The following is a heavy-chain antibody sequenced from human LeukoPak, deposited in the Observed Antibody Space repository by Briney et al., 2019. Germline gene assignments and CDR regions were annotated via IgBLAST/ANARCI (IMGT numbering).Heavy chain of an antibody. D-gene: IGHD4-17*01. Sequence: GGSLRLSCTVSGFTVSSNSMSWVRQAPGKGLEWVSFIYSDNTHYSDSVKGRFTISRDNSKNTLYLQMGSLRAEDMAVYYCARGMTTVTTGAFDIWGQGTMVTVSS. CDR2: IYSDNT. CDR1: GFTVSSNS. CDR3: ARGMTTVTTGAFDI. V-gene: IGHV3-66*03. J-gene: IGHJ3*02.